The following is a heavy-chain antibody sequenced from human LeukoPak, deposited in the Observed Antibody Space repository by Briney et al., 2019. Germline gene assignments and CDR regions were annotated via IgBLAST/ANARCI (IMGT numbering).Heavy chain of an antibody. D-gene: IGHD6-19*01. V-gene: IGHV1-18*04. CDR1: GYTFTSYG. J-gene: IGHJ4*02. CDR3: AILGGPDSSGWYVVDY. Sequence: ASVKVSCKASGYTFTSYGISWVRQAPGRGLEWMGWISAYNGNTNYAQKLQGRVTMTTDTSTSTAYMELRSLRSDDTAVYYCAILGGPDSSGWYVVDYWGQGTLVTVSS. CDR2: ISAYNGNT.